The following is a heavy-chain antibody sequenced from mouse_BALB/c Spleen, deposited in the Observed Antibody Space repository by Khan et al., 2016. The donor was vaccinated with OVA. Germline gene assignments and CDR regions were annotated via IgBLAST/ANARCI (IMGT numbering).Heavy chain of an antibody. CDR1: GYSITSGYG. Sequence: EVKLLESGPGLVKPSQSLSLTCTVTGYSITSGYGWNWIRQFPGNKLEWMGYISYSGSTNYNPSLKSRISITRDTSKNQLFLQLNSVTTEDTATYYCDRTARIEYWGQGTTVTVSS. CDR3: DRTARIEY. J-gene: IGHJ2*01. V-gene: IGHV3-2*02. D-gene: IGHD1-2*01. CDR2: ISYSGST.